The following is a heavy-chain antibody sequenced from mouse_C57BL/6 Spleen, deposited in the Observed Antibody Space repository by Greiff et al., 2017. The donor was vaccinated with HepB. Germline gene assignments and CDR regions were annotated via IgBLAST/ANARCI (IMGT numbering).Heavy chain of an antibody. CDR1: GFTFRDYG. CDR2: ISSGSSTI. CDR3: ARPGVVYYYAMDY. V-gene: IGHV5-17*01. D-gene: IGHD1-1*02. J-gene: IGHJ4*01. Sequence: DVQLQESGGGLVKPGGSLKLSCAASGFTFRDYGMHWVRQAPEKGLEWVAYISSGSSTIYYADTVKGRFTISRDNAKNTLFLQMTSLRSEDTAMYYCARPGVVYYYAMDYWGQGTSVTVSS.